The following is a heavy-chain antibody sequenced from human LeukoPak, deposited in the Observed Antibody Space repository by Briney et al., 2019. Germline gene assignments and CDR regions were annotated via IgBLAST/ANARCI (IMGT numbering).Heavy chain of an antibody. CDR3: ARGGGYASRIGY. Sequence: PSETLSLTCTLSGGSISTYYWSWIRQPPGKGLEWIGYIYHSGSTNYNPALKSRVTISVDTSKNPFSLKLSSVTAADTAVYYCARGGGYASRIGYWGQGALVTVSS. CDR1: GGSISTYY. CDR2: IYHSGST. V-gene: IGHV4-59*01. J-gene: IGHJ4*02. D-gene: IGHD5-12*01.